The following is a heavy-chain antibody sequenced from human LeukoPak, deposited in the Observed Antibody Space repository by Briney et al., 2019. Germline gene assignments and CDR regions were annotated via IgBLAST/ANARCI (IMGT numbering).Heavy chain of an antibody. CDR2: IKTNTDGGTT. V-gene: IGHV3-15*01. Sequence: GGSLRLSCAASGFTFSDAWMSWVRQAPGKGLEWVGHIKTNTDGGTTDYAAPVKGRFTISRADSTNTLYLQMNSLKSEDTAVYYCTTYGSGRKFDYWGQGTLVTVSS. CDR3: TTYGSGRKFDY. D-gene: IGHD3-10*01. J-gene: IGHJ4*02. CDR1: GFTFSDAW.